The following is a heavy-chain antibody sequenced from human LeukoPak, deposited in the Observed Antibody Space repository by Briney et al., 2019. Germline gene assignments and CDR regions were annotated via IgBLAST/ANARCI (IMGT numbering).Heavy chain of an antibody. Sequence: SETLSLICTVSGGSISSYYWSWIRQPPGKGLEWIGYIYYSGSTNYNPSLKSRVTISVDTSKNQFSLKLSSVTAADTAVYYCARRIRFGSDAFDIWGQGTMVTVSS. J-gene: IGHJ3*02. V-gene: IGHV4-59*01. CDR3: ARRIRFGSDAFDI. CDR1: GGSISSYY. D-gene: IGHD3-10*01. CDR2: IYYSGST.